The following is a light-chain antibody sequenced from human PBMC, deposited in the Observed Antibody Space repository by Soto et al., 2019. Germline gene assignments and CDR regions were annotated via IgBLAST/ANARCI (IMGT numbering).Light chain of an antibody. V-gene: IGLV2-14*01. Sequence: QSALTQPASVSGSPGQSITISCTGTSSDVGGYNYVSWYQQHPGKAPKLMIYEVSNRPSGVSNRFSGSKSDNTASLTISGLQAEDEADYYCSSYTSSSPLFGTGTQLTVL. CDR2: EVS. CDR3: SSYTSSSPL. CDR1: SSDVGGYNY. J-gene: IGLJ1*01.